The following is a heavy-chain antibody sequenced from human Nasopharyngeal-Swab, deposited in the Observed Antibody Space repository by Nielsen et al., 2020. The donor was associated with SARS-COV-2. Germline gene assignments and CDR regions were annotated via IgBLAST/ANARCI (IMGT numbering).Heavy chain of an antibody. CDR1: GFTFDDYP. D-gene: IGHD6-25*01. V-gene: IGHV3-9*01. CDR2: INWNSDTI. CDR3: VNDRQPFSNGWGFDS. Sequence: SLKISCAASGFTFDDYPMHWVRQAPGEGLECVSSINWNSDTIGYADSVKGRFTISRENAKNFLYLQMKSLRAEDTALYYCVNDRQPFSNGWGFDSWGQGSQVTVPS. J-gene: IGHJ4*02.